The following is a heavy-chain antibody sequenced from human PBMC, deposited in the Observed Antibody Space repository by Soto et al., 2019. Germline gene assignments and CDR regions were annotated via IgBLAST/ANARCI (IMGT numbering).Heavy chain of an antibody. CDR3: ARSYYDILTGYYSSVYYYGMDV. D-gene: IGHD3-9*01. CDR2: IYYSGST. V-gene: IGHV4-31*03. CDR1: GGSISSGGYY. J-gene: IGHJ6*02. Sequence: QVQLQESGPGLVKPSQTLSLTCTVSGGSISSGGYYWSWIRQHPGKGLEWIGYIYYSGSTYYNPSPKSRVTISVDTSKNQFSLKLSSVTAADTAVYYCARSYYDILTGYYSSVYYYGMDVWGQGTTVTVSS.